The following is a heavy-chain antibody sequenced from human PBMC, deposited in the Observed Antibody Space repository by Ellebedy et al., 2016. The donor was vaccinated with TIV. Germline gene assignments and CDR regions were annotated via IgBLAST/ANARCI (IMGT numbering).Heavy chain of an antibody. CDR1: GGSISSSSYY. Sequence: MPSETLSLTCTVSGGSISSSSYYWGWIRQPPGKGLEWIGSIYYSGSTYYNPSLKSRVTISVDTSKNQFSLKLSSVTAADTAVYYCARFPPGLDSFDYWGQGTLVTVSS. CDR3: ARFPPGLDSFDY. J-gene: IGHJ4*02. V-gene: IGHV4-39*01. D-gene: IGHD3/OR15-3a*01. CDR2: IYYSGST.